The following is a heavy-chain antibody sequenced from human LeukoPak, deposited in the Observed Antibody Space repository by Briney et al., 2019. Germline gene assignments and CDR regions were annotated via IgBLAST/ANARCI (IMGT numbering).Heavy chain of an antibody. V-gene: IGHV4-4*02. D-gene: IGHD6-25*01. J-gene: IGHJ3*01. CDR1: GGFISSGNW. CDR2: IYRDGST. CDR3: ARCGAYAIDV. Sequence: SETLSLTCAVSGGFISSGNWWSWVRQPPGKGLEWIGEIYRDGSTNYNPSLKSRVTISVDKSKNQFSLMLSPLTAADTAVYYCARCGAYAIDVWGQGTMVTVSS.